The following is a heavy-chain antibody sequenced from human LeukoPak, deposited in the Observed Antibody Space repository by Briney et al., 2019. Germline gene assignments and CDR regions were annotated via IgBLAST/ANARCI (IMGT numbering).Heavy chain of an antibody. CDR2: IIPILGIA. J-gene: IGHJ4*02. D-gene: IGHD2-2*01. CDR3: AQTFRICSSTSCSKPLDY. V-gene: IGHV1-69*02. CDR1: GGTFSSYT. Sequence: SVKVSCKASGGTFSSYTISWVRQAPGQGLEWMGRIIPILGIANYAQKFQGRVTITADKSTSTAYMELSSLRSEDTAVYYCAQTFRICSSTSCSKPLDYWGRGALVTVSS.